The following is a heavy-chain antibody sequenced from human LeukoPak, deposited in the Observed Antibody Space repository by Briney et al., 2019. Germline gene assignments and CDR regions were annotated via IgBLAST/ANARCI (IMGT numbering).Heavy chain of an antibody. CDR3: AKDRIAAAGTDYFDY. V-gene: IGHV3-23*01. D-gene: IGHD6-13*01. CDR2: ISGSGGST. J-gene: IGHJ4*02. CDR1: GFTFRSYA. Sequence: GGSLRLSCAASGFTFRSYAMSWVRQAPGKGLEWVSAISGSGGSTYYADSVKGRFTISRDNSKNTLYLQMNSLRAEDTAVYYCAKDRIAAAGTDYFDYWGQGTLVTVSS.